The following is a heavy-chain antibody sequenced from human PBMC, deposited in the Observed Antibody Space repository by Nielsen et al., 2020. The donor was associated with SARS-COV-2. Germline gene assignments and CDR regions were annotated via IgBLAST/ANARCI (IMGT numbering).Heavy chain of an antibody. D-gene: IGHD5-18*01. J-gene: IGHJ4*02. V-gene: IGHV3-30-3*01. CDR2: ISNDGTNK. CDR3: AREGDTYGVRNFDY. CDR1: GFTFSGYA. Sequence: GGSLRLSCAASGFTFSGYAMHWVRQAPGKGLEWVALISNDGTNKYHADSVKGRFSVSRDNSKNTLYLQINSLRAEDTAVYYCAREGDTYGVRNFDYWGQGIMVTVSS.